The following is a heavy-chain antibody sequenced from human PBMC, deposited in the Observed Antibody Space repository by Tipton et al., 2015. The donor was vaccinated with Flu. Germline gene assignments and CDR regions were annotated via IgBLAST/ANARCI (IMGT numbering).Heavy chain of an antibody. CDR3: ARVMTSVTTYGMDV. D-gene: IGHD4-17*01. Sequence: SLRLSCVASGFSVTSKFMSWVRQAPGKGLEWVSLIYSGGSTYYADSVKGRFTISRDNSKDTVFLQMSSLRAEDTAIYYCARVMTSVTTYGMDVWGQGTTVTVSS. CDR1: GFSVTSKF. J-gene: IGHJ6*02. CDR2: IYSGGST. V-gene: IGHV3-53*01.